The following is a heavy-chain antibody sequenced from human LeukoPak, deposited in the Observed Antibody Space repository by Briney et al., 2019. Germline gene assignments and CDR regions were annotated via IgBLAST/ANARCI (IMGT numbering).Heavy chain of an antibody. Sequence: GGSLRLSCAASGFTFSSYGVHWVRQAPGKGLEWVAFIRYDGSNKYYADSVKGRFTISRDNSKNTLYLQMNSLRAEDTAVYYCAKDAYCGGDCYLSDWYFDLWGRGTLVTVSS. CDR1: GFTFSSYG. V-gene: IGHV3-30*02. CDR2: IRYDGSNK. J-gene: IGHJ2*01. CDR3: AKDAYCGGDCYLSDWYFDL. D-gene: IGHD2-21*02.